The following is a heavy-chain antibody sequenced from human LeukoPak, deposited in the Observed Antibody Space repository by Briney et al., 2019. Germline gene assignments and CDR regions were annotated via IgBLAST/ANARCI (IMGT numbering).Heavy chain of an antibody. Sequence: ASVKVSCKASGGTFSSYAISWVRQAPGQGLEWMGGIIPIFGTANYAQKFQGRVTITADKSTSTAYMELSSLRSEDTAVYYCASSKGDSSGQHHRGYFYYYYYYMDVWGKGTTVTVSS. V-gene: IGHV1-69*06. CDR3: ASSKGDSSGQHHRGYFYYYYYYMDV. D-gene: IGHD3-22*01. CDR1: GGTFSSYA. CDR2: IIPIFGTA. J-gene: IGHJ6*03.